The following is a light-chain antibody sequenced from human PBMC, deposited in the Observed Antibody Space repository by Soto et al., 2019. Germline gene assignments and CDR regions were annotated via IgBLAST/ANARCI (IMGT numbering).Light chain of an antibody. CDR3: QQYNNWPPWT. Sequence: GMTQSPATLSVSPGERATLSCRASQSVSSNLAWYQQKPGQAPRLLIYGASTRATGIPARFSGSGSGTEFTLTISSLQSEDFAVYYCQQYNNWPPWTFGQGTKVDI. J-gene: IGKJ1*01. CDR1: QSVSSN. V-gene: IGKV3-15*01. CDR2: GAS.